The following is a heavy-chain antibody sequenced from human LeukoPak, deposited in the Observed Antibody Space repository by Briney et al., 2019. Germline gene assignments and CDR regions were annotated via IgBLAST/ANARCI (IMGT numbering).Heavy chain of an antibody. Sequence: GGSLRLSCAASGFTFSSYWMSWVRQAPGKGLEWVAVIWYDGSNKYYADSVKGRFTISRDNSKNTLYLQMNSLRAEDTAVYYCAREGIVGATRVTDSWGQGTLVTVSS. V-gene: IGHV3-33*08. CDR3: AREGIVGATRVTDS. D-gene: IGHD1-26*01. CDR2: IWYDGSNK. CDR1: GFTFSSYW. J-gene: IGHJ4*02.